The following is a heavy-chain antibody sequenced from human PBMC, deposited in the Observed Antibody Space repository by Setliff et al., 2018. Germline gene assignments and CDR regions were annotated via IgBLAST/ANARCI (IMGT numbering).Heavy chain of an antibody. Sequence: GGSLRLSCTASGLSYINDWVSWVRQAPGKGLEWLASINPHGSEKYYADSVKGRFTVFRDNSKNTLYLQMSSLRPDDAAMYYCAKASLAYSFGYYFDSWGQGALVTVSS. J-gene: IGHJ4*01. CDR3: AKASLAYSFGYYFDS. D-gene: IGHD5-18*01. CDR1: GLSYINDW. CDR2: INPHGSEK. V-gene: IGHV3-7*01.